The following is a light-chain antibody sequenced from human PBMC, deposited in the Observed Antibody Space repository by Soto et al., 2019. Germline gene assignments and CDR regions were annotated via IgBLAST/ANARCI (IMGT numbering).Light chain of an antibody. CDR3: QQYNIWPRT. CDR1: QSISSY. J-gene: IGKJ1*01. V-gene: IGKV3-15*01. Sequence: RTKTQYSLSASVGDRVTITVRASQSISSYLIWYQQKPGQAPRLLIYGASSRDTAVPARFSGSGSGTEFTLSISSLQSEDFAVYYCQQYNIWPRTFGQGTKV. CDR2: GAS.